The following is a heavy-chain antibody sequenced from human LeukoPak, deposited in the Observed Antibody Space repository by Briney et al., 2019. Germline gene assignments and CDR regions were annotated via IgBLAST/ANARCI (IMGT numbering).Heavy chain of an antibody. CDR3: AKSVNAGYSSGWYGY. J-gene: IGHJ4*02. D-gene: IGHD6-19*01. CDR1: GFTFDDYA. V-gene: IGHV3-9*01. Sequence: GGSLRLSCAASGFTFDDYAMHWVRQAPGKGLEWVSGISWNSGSIGYADSVKGRFTISRDNAKNSLYLQMNSLRAEDTALYYCAKSVNAGYSSGWYGYWGQGTLVTVSS. CDR2: ISWNSGSI.